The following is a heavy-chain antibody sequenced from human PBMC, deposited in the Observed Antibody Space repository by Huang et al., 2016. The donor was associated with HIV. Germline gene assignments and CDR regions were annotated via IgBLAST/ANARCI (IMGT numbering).Heavy chain of an antibody. D-gene: IGHD3-22*01. CDR2: IGSDSRDT. J-gene: IGHJ3*01. Sequence: QVQLVQSGGEVKQPGASVRVSCKASGYDFGSYGMCWVRQAPGQGLEWRGWIGSDSRDTRTAQKFQGRVTMTTDRSATTTYMELRSLRYDDTAVYYCARDTYYTDIWKRNDASFLWGQGTMITVYS. CDR3: ARDTYYTDIWKRNDASFL. V-gene: IGHV1-18*01. CDR1: GYDFGSYG.